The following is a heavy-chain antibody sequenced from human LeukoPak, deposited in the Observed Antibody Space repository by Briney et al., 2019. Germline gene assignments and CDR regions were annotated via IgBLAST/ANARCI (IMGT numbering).Heavy chain of an antibody. D-gene: IGHD4-11*01. CDR2: ISYAGSNK. J-gene: IGHJ3*02. Sequence: LSLTCTVSGGSISSYYWSWIRQPPGKGLEWVAVISYAGSNKFYADSVRGRVTISRDNSKNTLYLQMNNLKTEDTAVYYCARGQHRVTYSDDAFDIWGQGTMVTVSS. CDR3: ARGQHRVTYSDDAFDI. V-gene: IGHV3-30-3*01. CDR1: GGSISSYY.